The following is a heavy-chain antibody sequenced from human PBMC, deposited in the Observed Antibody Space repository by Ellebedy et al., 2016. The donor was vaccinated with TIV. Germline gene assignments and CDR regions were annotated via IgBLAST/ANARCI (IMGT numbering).Heavy chain of an antibody. CDR2: IDSYGRTT. CDR1: GFTFSSHW. D-gene: IGHD3-10*01. J-gene: IGHJ4*02. Sequence: PGGSLRLSCAASGFTFSSHWMHWVRQAPGKGLVWVSCIDSYGRTTSYADSVKGRFTISRDNSKNTLDLQMNSLRDEDTAVYYCASSRYHYYVGNTIFAYWGQGTLVTVSS. CDR3: ASSRYHYYVGNTIFAY. V-gene: IGHV3-74*01.